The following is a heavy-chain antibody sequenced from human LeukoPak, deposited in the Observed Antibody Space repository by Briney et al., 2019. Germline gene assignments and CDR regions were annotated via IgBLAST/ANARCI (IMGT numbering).Heavy chain of an antibody. J-gene: IGHJ4*02. D-gene: IGHD1-26*01. Sequence: SGGSLRLSCAASGFTFSDYSMNWVRQTPGKGLEWVSLINGDGDTTYYADSVKGRFTISRDNSKNSLYLQMNSLRTEDTALYYCAKRPPVGSGQGLDYWGQGTLVTVSS. CDR3: AKRPPVGSGQGLDY. V-gene: IGHV3-43*02. CDR2: INGDGDTT. CDR1: GFTFSDYS.